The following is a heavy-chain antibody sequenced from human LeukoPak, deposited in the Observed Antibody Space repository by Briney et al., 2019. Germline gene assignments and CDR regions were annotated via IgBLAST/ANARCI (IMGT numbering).Heavy chain of an antibody. D-gene: IGHD6-13*01. Sequence: SETLSLTCTVSGYSISSGYYWGWIRQPPGKGLEWIGSIYHSGSTYYNPSLKSRVTISVDTSKNQFSLKLNSLTAEDTAVYYCARAFSSSWYWNWFDPWGQGTLVTVSA. CDR2: IYHSGST. CDR1: GYSISSGYY. CDR3: ARAFSSSWYWNWFDP. V-gene: IGHV4-38-2*02. J-gene: IGHJ5*02.